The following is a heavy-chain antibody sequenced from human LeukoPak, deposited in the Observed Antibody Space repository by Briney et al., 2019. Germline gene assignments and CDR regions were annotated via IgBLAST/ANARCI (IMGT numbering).Heavy chain of an antibody. J-gene: IGHJ4*02. CDR2: IISSSSYI. CDR3: ARVDARRKYSSSWYFDY. Sequence: GGSLRLSCAASGFTFSSYSMNWVRQAPGKGLEWVSSIISSSSYIYYADSVKGRFTISRDNAKNSLYLQMNSLRAEDTAVYYCARVDARRKYSSSWYFDYWGQGTLVTVSS. CDR1: GFTFSSYS. V-gene: IGHV3-21*01. D-gene: IGHD6-13*01.